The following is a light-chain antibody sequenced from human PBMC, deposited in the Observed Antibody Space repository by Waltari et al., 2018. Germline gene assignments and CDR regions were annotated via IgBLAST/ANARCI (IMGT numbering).Light chain of an antibody. V-gene: IGKV4-1*01. Sequence: DIVMTQSPDSLAVSLGESATINCKSNQSVLYSSDNKNYLAWYQQKPGQPPKLLFYWASTRESGVPDRFSGSGSGTDFTLTISSLQAEDVAVYYCQQHYTTPFTFGPGTTVDIK. CDR2: WAS. J-gene: IGKJ3*01. CDR3: QQHYTTPFT. CDR1: QSVLYSSDNKNY.